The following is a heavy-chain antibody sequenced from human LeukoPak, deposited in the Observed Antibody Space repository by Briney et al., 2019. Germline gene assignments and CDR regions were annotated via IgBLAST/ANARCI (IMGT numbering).Heavy chain of an antibody. CDR1: GGSFSGYY. CDR3: AGSSWGRTNAFDI. V-gene: IGHV4-34*01. Sequence: PSETLSLTCAVYGGSFSGYYWSWIRQPPGKGLEWIGEINHSGSTNYNPSLKSRVTISVDTSKNQFSLKLSSVTAADTAVYYCAGSSWGRTNAFDIWGQGTMVTVSS. J-gene: IGHJ3*02. CDR2: INHSGST. D-gene: IGHD6-13*01.